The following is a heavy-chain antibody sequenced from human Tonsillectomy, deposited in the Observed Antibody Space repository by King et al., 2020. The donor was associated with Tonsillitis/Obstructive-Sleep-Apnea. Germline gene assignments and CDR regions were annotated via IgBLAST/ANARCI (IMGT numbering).Heavy chain of an antibody. J-gene: IGHJ6*03. Sequence: QLVQSGAEVKKPGASVKVSCKASGYTFTGYYMHWVRQAPGQGLEWMGRINPNSGGTNYAQKFQGRVTMTRDTSISTAYMELSRLRSDDTAVYYCARDREEIVVVPAAYYYYYYMDVWGKGTTVTVSS. CDR2: INPNSGGT. CDR1: GYTFTGYY. D-gene: IGHD2-2*01. V-gene: IGHV1-2*06. CDR3: ARDREEIVVVPAAYYYYYYMDV.